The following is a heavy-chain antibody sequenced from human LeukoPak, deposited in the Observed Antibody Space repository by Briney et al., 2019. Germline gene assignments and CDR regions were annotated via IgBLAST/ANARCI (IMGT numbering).Heavy chain of an antibody. CDR2: INNDGSNT. Sequence: PGGSLRLSCVASGFSFNAYWMHWVRQAPGKGPVWVSLINNDGSNTIYADSVKGRFTMSRDIAKNTMYLQMNSLRADDTAVYYCARDGMATTPLDYWGPGTLVTVSS. CDR3: ARDGMATTPLDY. J-gene: IGHJ4*02. V-gene: IGHV3-74*01. CDR1: GFSFNAYW. D-gene: IGHD5-24*01.